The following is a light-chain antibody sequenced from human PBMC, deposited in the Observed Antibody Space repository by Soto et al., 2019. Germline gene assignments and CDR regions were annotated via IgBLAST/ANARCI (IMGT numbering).Light chain of an antibody. CDR3: SSYTSSSTPFYV. V-gene: IGLV2-14*01. J-gene: IGLJ1*01. Sequence: ALTQPASVCGAPCQASTIPCTGNSSDVGGYNYVSWYQQHPGKAPKLMIYDVSNRPSGVSNRFSGSKSGNTASLTISGLRAEDEADYYCSSYTSSSTPFYVFGTGTKVTVL. CDR2: DVS. CDR1: SSDVGGYNY.